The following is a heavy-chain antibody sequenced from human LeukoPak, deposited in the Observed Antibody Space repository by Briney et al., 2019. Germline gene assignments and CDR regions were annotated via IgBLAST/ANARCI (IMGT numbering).Heavy chain of an antibody. CDR3: VRHGESGRHHAYFDS. V-gene: IGHV4-59*08. Sequence: SETPSLTCTVSGGSLNSYYWGWLRQPTGKGLEWVGYIYYSGSTNYNSSLKSRVAISVDTSKNQFSLKLSSVNAGDTAIYYCVRHGESGRHHAYFDSWGQGTLVTVSS. J-gene: IGHJ4*02. CDR2: IYYSGST. D-gene: IGHD3-10*01. CDR1: GGSLNSYY.